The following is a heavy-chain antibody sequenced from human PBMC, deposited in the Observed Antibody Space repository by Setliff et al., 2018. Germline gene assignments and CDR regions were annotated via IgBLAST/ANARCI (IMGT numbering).Heavy chain of an antibody. J-gene: IGHJ4*02. CDR3: ARHPYYDSSGYYSYFDY. Sequence: GESLKISCKGSGYSFTTYWIGWVRQMPGKGLEWMGIIYPGDSDTQYSPSFEGQVTISADKSINTAYLQWSSLKASDTAIYYCARHPYYDSSGYYSYFDYWGQGALVTVSS. CDR1: GYSFTTYW. V-gene: IGHV5-51*01. D-gene: IGHD3-22*01. CDR2: IYPGDSDT.